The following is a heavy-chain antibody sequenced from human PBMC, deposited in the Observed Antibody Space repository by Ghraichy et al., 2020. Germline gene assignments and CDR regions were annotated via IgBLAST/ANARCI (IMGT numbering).Heavy chain of an antibody. CDR2: IYYSGRT. V-gene: IGHV4-38-2*02. CDR3: VRGDTFGGVIAAIFDY. D-gene: IGHD3-16*02. CDR1: GYSISNGYL. Sequence: SETLSLICTVSGYSISNGYLWTWIRQPPGKDLEWIGSIYYSGRTYDNPSLKSRVTISVDTSKNQFSLKLTSVTAADTAVYYCVRGDTFGGVIAAIFDYWGQGTLVTVSS. J-gene: IGHJ4*02.